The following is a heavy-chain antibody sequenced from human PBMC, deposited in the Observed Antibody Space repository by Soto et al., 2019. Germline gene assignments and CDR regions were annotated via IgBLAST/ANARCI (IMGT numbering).Heavy chain of an antibody. CDR2: IYYSGST. V-gene: IGHV4-39*01. D-gene: IGHD5-18*01. Sequence: SETLSLTCTVSGGSISSSSYYWGWIRQPPGKGLEWIGSIYYSGSTYYNPSLKSRVTISVDTSKNQFSLKLSSVTAADTAVYYCASLAIQLWLRNFDYWGQGTLVTVSS. CDR3: ASLAIQLWLRNFDY. CDR1: GGSISSSSYY. J-gene: IGHJ4*02.